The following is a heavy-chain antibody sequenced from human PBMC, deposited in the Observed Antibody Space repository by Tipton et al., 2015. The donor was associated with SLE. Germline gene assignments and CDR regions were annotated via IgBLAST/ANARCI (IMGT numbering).Heavy chain of an antibody. J-gene: IGHJ4*02. CDR3: ARQDFWNDPFDY. V-gene: IGHV3-66*04. Sequence: GSLRLSCAASGFTVSSNYMSWVRQAPGKGLEWVLIIYRAGTTYYGDSAKGRFIISRDTSNDMVYLQMNSLRPDDTAVYYCARQDFWNDPFDYWGRGTLVTVSS. CDR2: IYRAGTT. CDR1: GFTVSSNY. D-gene: IGHD1-1*01.